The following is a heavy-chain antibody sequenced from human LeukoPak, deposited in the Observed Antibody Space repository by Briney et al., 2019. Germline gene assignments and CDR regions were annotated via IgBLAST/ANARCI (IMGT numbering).Heavy chain of an antibody. V-gene: IGHV4-30-2*01. D-gene: IGHD2-15*01. CDR3: AREGGYCSGGSCYYYGMDV. CDR2: IYHSGST. J-gene: IGHJ6*02. Sequence: PSETLSLTCAVSGGSISSGGYSWSWIRQPPGKGLEWIGYIYHSGSTYYNPSLKSRVTISVDRSKNQFSLKLSSVTAADTAVYYCAREGGYCSGGSCYYYGMDVWGQGTTVTVSS. CDR1: GGSISSGGYS.